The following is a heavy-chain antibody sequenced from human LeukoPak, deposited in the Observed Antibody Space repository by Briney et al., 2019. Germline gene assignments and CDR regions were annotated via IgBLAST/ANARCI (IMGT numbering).Heavy chain of an antibody. D-gene: IGHD1-20*01. J-gene: IGHJ4*02. CDR2: IFYSGNT. CDR3: ASVDYNWNYFHF. V-gene: IGHV4-39*01. Sequence: SETLSLTCTVSGGSISSSSYFWGWVCQPPGKGLEWIGSIFYSGNTYYSPSLKSRVTISVDTSKNQFSLKLSSVTAADTAVYYCASVDYNWNYFHFWGQGTLVTVSS. CDR1: GGSISSSSYF.